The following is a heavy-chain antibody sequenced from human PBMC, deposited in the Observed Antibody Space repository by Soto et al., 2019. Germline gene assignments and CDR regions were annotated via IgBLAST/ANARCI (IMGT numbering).Heavy chain of an antibody. D-gene: IGHD1-26*01. Sequence: QVQLVESGGGVVQPGRSLRLSCAASGFTFSSYGMHWVRQAPGKGLEWVAVIWYDGSNTYYADSVKDRFTISRDNSKNTLYLQMNRLRAEDTAVYYCASLYRGSYPDFDYWGQGTLVTVSS. V-gene: IGHV3-33*01. CDR3: ASLYRGSYPDFDY. CDR2: IWYDGSNT. CDR1: GFTFSSYG. J-gene: IGHJ4*02.